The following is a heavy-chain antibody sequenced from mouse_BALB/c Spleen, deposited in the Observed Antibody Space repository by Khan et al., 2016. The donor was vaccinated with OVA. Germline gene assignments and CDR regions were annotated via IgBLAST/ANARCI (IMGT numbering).Heavy chain of an antibody. CDR3: AKYGNHWYFDV. V-gene: IGHV1-9*01. CDR2: IFPGSGST. J-gene: IGHJ1*01. D-gene: IGHD2-1*01. CDR1: GYTFSSYW. Sequence: VQLQQSGAELMKPGASVKISYKATGYTFSSYWIEWVKQRPGHGLEWIGEIFPGSGSTNYNEKFKGKATFTADTSSNTAYMQLSSLTSEDSAVYYCAKYGNHWYFDVWGAGTTVTVSS.